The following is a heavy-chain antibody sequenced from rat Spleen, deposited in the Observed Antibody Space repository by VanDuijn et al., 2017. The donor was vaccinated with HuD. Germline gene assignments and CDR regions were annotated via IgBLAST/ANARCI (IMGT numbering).Heavy chain of an antibody. J-gene: IGHJ2*01. CDR3: TREHNWGFDY. Sequence: QVQLKESGPGLVKPSLTLSLTCTVSGFSLSSYGVIWVCQPPGKGLEWMGRMRYDGETYYNSALKSRLSISRDTSKNQVFLKMNSLQTDDTAIYYCTREHNWGFDYWGQGVMVTVSS. CDR2: MRYDGET. D-gene: IGHD5-1*01. CDR1: GFSLSSYG. V-gene: IGHV2-13*01.